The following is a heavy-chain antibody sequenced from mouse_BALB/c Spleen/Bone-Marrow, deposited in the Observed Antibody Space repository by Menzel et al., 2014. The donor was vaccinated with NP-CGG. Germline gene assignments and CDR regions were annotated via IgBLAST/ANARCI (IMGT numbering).Heavy chain of an antibody. CDR1: GFTFTDYY. D-gene: IGHD1-1*01. J-gene: IGHJ2*01. V-gene: IGHV7-3*02. Sequence: EVHLVESGGGLVQPGGSLRLSCATSGFTFTDYYMNWVRQPPGKALEWLAFIRNKANGYTTEYSASVKGRFTISRDISQSILYLQMNTLRPEDSATYYCARDMGGLLFDYWGQGTTLTVSS. CDR2: IRNKANGYTT. CDR3: ARDMGGLLFDY.